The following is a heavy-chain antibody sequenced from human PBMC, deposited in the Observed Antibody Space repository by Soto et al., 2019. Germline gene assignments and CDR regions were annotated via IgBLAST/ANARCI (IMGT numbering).Heavy chain of an antibody. D-gene: IGHD1-26*01. CDR3: ATVESGSYYFDY. CDR2: FDPEDGET. CDR1: GYTLTELS. V-gene: IGHV1-24*01. J-gene: IGHJ4*02. Sequence: GASVKVSCKVSGYTLTELSMHWVRQAPGKGLEWMGGFDPEDGETIYAQKFQGRVTMTEDTSTDTAYMELSSLRSEGTAVYYCATVESGSYYFDYWGQGTLVTVSS.